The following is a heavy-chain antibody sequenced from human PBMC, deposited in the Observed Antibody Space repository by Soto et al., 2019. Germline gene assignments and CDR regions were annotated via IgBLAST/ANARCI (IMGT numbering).Heavy chain of an antibody. V-gene: IGHV1-69*02. CDR1: GDTFSFYT. J-gene: IGHJ4*02. D-gene: IGHD3-10*01. CDR2: INPILSMS. Sequence: QVQLVQSGAEVKKPGSSVKVSCKASGDTFSFYTINWVRQAPGLGLEWVGRINPILSMSNYAQKFQGRVTMTADKSTSTAYMELRSLRFEDTVIYYCTTSYGSGYRAFDYWGQGALVTVSS. CDR3: TTSYGSGYRAFDY.